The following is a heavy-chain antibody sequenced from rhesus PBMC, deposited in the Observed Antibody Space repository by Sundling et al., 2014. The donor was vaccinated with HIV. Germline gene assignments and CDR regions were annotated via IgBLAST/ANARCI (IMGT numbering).Heavy chain of an antibody. CDR2: INGDSGTT. V-gene: IGHV4-80*01. J-gene: IGHJ4*01. D-gene: IGHD1-44*02. CDR3: AIGRRWEPIDW. CDR1: GASITTYW. Sequence: QVQLLESGPGLVKPSETLSLTCTVSGASITTYWWTWIRQPPGKGLEWIGEINGDSGTTDYYPSLKSRVTISRDTSKNQFSLRLTSVTAADTAVYFCAIGRRWEPIDWWGQGVLVTVSS.